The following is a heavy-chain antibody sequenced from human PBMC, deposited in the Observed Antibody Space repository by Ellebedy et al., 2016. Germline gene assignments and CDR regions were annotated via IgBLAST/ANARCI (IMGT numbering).Heavy chain of an antibody. CDR3: TRSYCSSTNCYLFYADY. V-gene: IGHV3-49*03. D-gene: IGHD2-2*01. CDR2: IRSKAYGGGTT. Sequence: GESLKISXTASGFTFGDYAMNWFRQAPGKGLEWVGFIRSKAYGGGTTEFAASVKGRFTISRDDSKSIAYLQMSSLKTEDTAVYYCTRSYCSSTNCYLFYADYWGQGTLVTVSS. J-gene: IGHJ4*02. CDR1: GFTFGDYA.